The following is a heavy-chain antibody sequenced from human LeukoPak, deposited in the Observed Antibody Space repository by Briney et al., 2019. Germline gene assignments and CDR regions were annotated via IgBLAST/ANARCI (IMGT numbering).Heavy chain of an antibody. D-gene: IGHD5-18*01. CDR1: GYTFTSYG. CDR3: ARAWGYSYGKYYFDY. Sequence: GASVKVSCKASGYTFTSYGISWVRQAPGQGLEWMGWVSAYNGNTNYAQKLQGRVTMTTDTSTSTAYMELRSLRSDDTAVYYCARAWGYSYGKYYFDYWGQGTLVTVSS. CDR2: VSAYNGNT. J-gene: IGHJ4*02. V-gene: IGHV1-18*01.